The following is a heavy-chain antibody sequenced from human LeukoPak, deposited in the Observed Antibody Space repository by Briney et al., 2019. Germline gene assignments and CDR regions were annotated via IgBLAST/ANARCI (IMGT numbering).Heavy chain of an antibody. CDR1: GYTFTSYY. CDR2: IIPIFGTA. V-gene: IGHV1-18*04. D-gene: IGHD3-3*01. J-gene: IGHJ4*02. CDR3: ARTFLYYDFWSGYGCFDY. Sequence: ASVTVSCKTSGYTFTSYYIHWVRQAPGQGLEWMGGIIPIFGTANYAQKLQGRVTMTTDTSTSTAYMELRSLRSDDTAVYYCARTFLYYDFWSGYGCFDYWGQGTLVAVSS.